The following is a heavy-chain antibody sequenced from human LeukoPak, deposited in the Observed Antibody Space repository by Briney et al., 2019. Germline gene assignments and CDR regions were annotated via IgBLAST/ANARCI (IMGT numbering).Heavy chain of an antibody. V-gene: IGHV1-3*03. D-gene: IGHD1-26*01. J-gene: IGHJ4*02. CDR1: GYTFTSYA. CDR2: INAGNGNT. CDR3: ARGTEWELHFDY. Sequence: ASVKVSCKASGYTFTSYAMHWVRQAPGQRLEWMGWINAGNGNTKYSQEFQGGVTITRDTSASTAYMELSSLRSEDMAVYYCARGTEWELHFDYWGQGTLVTVSS.